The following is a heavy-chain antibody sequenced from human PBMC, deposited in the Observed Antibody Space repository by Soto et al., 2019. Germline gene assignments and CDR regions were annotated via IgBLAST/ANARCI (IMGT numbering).Heavy chain of an antibody. D-gene: IGHD3-16*01. CDR2: ISWNSGSV. Sequence: EVQLVESGGGLVQPGRSLRLSCAASGFTFDDYAMHWVRQAPGKGLEWVSGISWNSGSVGYADSVKGRFTISRDNAKNSLYLQMNSLRAEDTALYYCAKGHSECPRTSFDFDLWGQGTLITVSS. CDR1: GFTFDDYA. J-gene: IGHJ4*02. V-gene: IGHV3-9*01. CDR3: AKGHSECPRTSFDFDL.